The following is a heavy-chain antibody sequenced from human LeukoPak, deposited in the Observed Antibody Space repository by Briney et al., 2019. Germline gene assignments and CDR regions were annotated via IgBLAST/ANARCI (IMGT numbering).Heavy chain of an antibody. CDR1: GGSFSGYY. J-gene: IGHJ4*02. CDR2: INHSGST. CDR3: ARHMGVHKPENYFDY. V-gene: IGHV4-34*01. D-gene: IGHD2-21*01. Sequence: PSETLSLTCAVYGGSFSGYYWSWIRQPPGKGLEWIGEINHSGSTNYNPSLKSRVTISVDTSKNQFSLKLSSVTAADTAVYYCARHMGVHKPENYFDYWGQGTLVTVSS.